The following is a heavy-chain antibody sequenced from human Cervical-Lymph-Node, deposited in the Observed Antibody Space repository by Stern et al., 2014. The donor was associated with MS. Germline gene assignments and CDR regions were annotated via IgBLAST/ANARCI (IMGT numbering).Heavy chain of an antibody. Sequence: EVQLVESGGGLVQPGGSLGLSCAAFGFTFDSYSMHWVLQVPGKGLFWVSRINTDGSSPRYADSVKGRFTISRDNAKNMLYLEMNSLRAEDTAVYYCSGSNWYFFDYWGQGTLVTVSS. V-gene: IGHV3-74*02. D-gene: IGHD6-13*01. CDR2: INTDGSSP. CDR3: SGSNWYFFDY. CDR1: GFTFDSYS. J-gene: IGHJ4*02.